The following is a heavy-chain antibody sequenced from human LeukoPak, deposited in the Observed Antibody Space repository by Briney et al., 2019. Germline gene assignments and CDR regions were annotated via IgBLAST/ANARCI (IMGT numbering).Heavy chain of an antibody. CDR1: GFTLSQYA. V-gene: IGHV3-33*01. D-gene: IGHD2-15*01. Sequence: GGSLRLSCAASGFTLSQYAMHWVRQAPGKGLEWVAAIWYDGSNEYYADSVKGRFTISRDNSKNTLSLQMNSLRAQDTAVYYCAREADCSGGSCCRGAFDIWGQGTMVTVSS. CDR2: IWYDGSNE. CDR3: AREADCSGGSCCRGAFDI. J-gene: IGHJ3*02.